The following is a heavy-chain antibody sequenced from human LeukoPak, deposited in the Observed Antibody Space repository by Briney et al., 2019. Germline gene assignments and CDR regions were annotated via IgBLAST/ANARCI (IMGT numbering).Heavy chain of an antibody. V-gene: IGHV4-34*01. J-gene: IGHJ4*02. Sequence: SETLSLTCAVYGGSFSGYYWSWIRQPPGKGLEWIGEINHSGSTNYNPSLESRVTISVDTSKNQFSLKLSSVTAADTAVYYCARAGNSLPDYWGQGTLVTVSS. CDR2: INHSGST. CDR1: GGSFSGYY. D-gene: IGHD5-12*01. CDR3: ARAGNSLPDY.